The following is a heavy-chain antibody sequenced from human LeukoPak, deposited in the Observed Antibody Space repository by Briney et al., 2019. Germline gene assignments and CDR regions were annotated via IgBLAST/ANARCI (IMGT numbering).Heavy chain of an antibody. V-gene: IGHV1-69*05. CDR3: ARVYGYSYGIFDY. CDR1: GGTFSSYA. J-gene: IGHJ4*02. D-gene: IGHD5-18*01. Sequence: GASVKVSCKASGGTFSSYAISWVRQAPGKGLEWMGGIIPIFGTANYAQKFQGRVTITTDESTSTAYMELSSLRSEDTAVYYCARVYGYSYGIFDYWGQGTLVTVSS. CDR2: IIPIFGTA.